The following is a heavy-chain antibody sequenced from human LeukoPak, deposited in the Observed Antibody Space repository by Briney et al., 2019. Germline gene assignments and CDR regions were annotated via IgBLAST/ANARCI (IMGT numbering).Heavy chain of an antibody. CDR1: GYAFTGYY. J-gene: IGHJ4*02. CDR3: ARRGEYCSRTSCYYAY. V-gene: IGHV1-2*02. Sequence: ASVKVSCKASGYAFTGYYMHWVRQAPGQGLEWMGWINTNSGGTNYAQKFQGRVTMTRDTSISTAYMELSRLRSDDTAVYYCARRGEYCSRTSCYYAYWGQGTLVTVSS. D-gene: IGHD2-2*01. CDR2: INTNSGGT.